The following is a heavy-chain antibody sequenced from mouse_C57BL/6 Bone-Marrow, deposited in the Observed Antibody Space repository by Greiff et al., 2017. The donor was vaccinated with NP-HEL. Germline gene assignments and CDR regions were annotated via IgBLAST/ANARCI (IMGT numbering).Heavy chain of an antibody. V-gene: IGHV1-26*01. Sequence: EVKLQQSGPELVKPGASVKISCKASGYTFTDYYMNWVKQSHGKSLEWIGDINPNNGGTSYNQKFKGKATLTVDKSSSTAYMELRSLTSEDSAVYYCARSTLYYFDYWGQGTTLTVSS. D-gene: IGHD2-1*01. CDR2: INPNNGGT. CDR1: GYTFTDYY. J-gene: IGHJ2*01. CDR3: ARSTLYYFDY.